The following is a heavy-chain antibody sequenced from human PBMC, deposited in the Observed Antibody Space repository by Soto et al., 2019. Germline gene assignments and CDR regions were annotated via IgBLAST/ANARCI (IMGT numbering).Heavy chain of an antibody. Sequence: PGGSLRLSCAASGFTFSDYYMSWIRQAPGKGLEWVSYISSSGSTIYYADSVKGRFTISRDNAKNSLYLQMNSLRVEDTAVYYFARVERGITIFGVVIPPFDYWGQGTLVTVSS. CDR1: GFTFSDYY. D-gene: IGHD3-3*01. V-gene: IGHV3-11*04. CDR3: ARVERGITIFGVVIPPFDY. J-gene: IGHJ4*02. CDR2: ISSSGSTI.